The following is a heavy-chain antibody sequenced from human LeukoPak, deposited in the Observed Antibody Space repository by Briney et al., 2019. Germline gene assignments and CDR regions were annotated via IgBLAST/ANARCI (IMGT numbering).Heavy chain of an antibody. D-gene: IGHD6-6*01. J-gene: IGHJ5*02. CDR3: ARAEQLVDWFDP. CDR1: GYTFTRYY. Sequence: ASVKVSCKASGYTFTRYYMHWVRQAPGQGLEWMGWINPNSGGTNYAQKFQGRVTMTRDTSISTAYMELSRLRSDDTAVYYCARAEQLVDWFDPWGQGTLVTVSS. V-gene: IGHV1-2*02. CDR2: INPNSGGT.